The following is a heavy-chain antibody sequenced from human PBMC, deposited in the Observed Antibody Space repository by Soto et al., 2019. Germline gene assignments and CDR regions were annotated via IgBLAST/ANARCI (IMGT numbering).Heavy chain of an antibody. CDR3: AREIGDFWSGYYRESNGDNLFDP. D-gene: IGHD3-3*01. J-gene: IGHJ5*02. CDR2: ISAYNGNT. Sequence: ASVKVSCKASGYTFTSYGISWVRQAPGQGLEWMGWISAYNGNTNYAQKLQGRVTMTTDTSTSTAYMELRSLRSDDTAVYYCAREIGDFWSGYYRESNGDNLFDPWGQGALVTVSS. V-gene: IGHV1-18*01. CDR1: GYTFTSYG.